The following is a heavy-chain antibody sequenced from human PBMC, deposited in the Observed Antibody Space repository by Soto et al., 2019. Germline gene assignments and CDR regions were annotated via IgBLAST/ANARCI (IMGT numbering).Heavy chain of an antibody. CDR3: ASARMVTVTWYYFDY. CDR2: IYYSGST. V-gene: IGHV4-39*01. Sequence: QLQLQESGPGLVKPSETLSLTCTVSGGSISSRSYYWGWIRQPPGKGLEWIGSIYYSGSTYYNPSLKSRVTLSVDTSKNQFSPKLSSVTAADTAVYYCASARMVTVTWYYFDYWGQGALVIVSS. CDR1: GGSISSRSYY. D-gene: IGHD4-17*01. J-gene: IGHJ4*02.